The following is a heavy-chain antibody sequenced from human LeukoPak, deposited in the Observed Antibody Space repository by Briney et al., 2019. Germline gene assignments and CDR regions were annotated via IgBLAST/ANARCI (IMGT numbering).Heavy chain of an antibody. CDR1: EFNFFSFG. CDR2: IFTDGSTT. V-gene: IGHV3-74*01. D-gene: IGHD2-21*02. J-gene: IGHJ4*01. Sequence: GGSLRLSCVASEFNFFSFGMQWVRQAPGKGLVWVSRIFTDGSTTSYADSVKGRFTISRDNAKNTLYLQMNNLRAEDTAVYYCARELPREVTLDYWGQGTLVTVSP. CDR3: ARELPREVTLDY.